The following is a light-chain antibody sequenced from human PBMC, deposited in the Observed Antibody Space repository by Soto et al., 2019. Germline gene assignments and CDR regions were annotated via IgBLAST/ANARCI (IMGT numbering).Light chain of an antibody. J-gene: IGKJ4*01. CDR3: QQYNNWPPLT. V-gene: IGKV3-15*01. Sequence: EIVMTQSPATLSASPGERATLSCRASQRVSSNLACYQQKPGQAPRLLIYGASTRATGIPARFSGSGSGTEFTLTISSLQSEDFAVYYCQQYNNWPPLTFGGGTKVEIK. CDR2: GAS. CDR1: QRVSSN.